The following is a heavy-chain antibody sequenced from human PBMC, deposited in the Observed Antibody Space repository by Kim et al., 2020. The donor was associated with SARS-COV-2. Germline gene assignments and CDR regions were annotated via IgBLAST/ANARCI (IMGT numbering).Heavy chain of an antibody. CDR2: ISYDGSNK. CDR3: ARDRSWGSSGGYYYYGMDV. J-gene: IGHJ6*02. Sequence: GGSLRLSCAASGFTFSSYAMHWVRQAPGKGLEWVAVISYDGSNKYYADSVKGRFTISRHNSKNTLYLQMNSLRAEDTAVYYCARDRSWGSSGGYYYYGMDVWGQGTTVTVAS. CDR1: GFTFSSYA. V-gene: IGHV3-30-3*01. D-gene: IGHD3-16*01.